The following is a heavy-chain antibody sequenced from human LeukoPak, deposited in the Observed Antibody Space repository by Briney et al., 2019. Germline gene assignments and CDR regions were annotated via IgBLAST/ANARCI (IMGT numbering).Heavy chain of an antibody. CDR2: IYYSGST. CDR1: GGSISSSSYY. V-gene: IGHV4-39*07. CDR3: ATSYDAKTAPYDL. D-gene: IGHD3-3*01. Sequence: PSETLSLTCTVSGGSISSSSYYWGWIRQPPGKGLEWIGSIYYSGSTYYNPSLKSRVTMSVDTSKNQVSMELRFLTAADTALYYCATSYDAKTAPYDLWGRGTLVTVSS. J-gene: IGHJ5*02.